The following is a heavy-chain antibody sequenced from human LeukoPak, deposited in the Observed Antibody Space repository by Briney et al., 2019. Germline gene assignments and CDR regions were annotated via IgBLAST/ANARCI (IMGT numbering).Heavy chain of an antibody. J-gene: IGHJ3*01. V-gene: IGHV3-23*01. Sequence: GGSLRLSCAASGFSFNNNAMSWVRQAPGKGLEWVSAINGGGDATEYAGSVKGRFTISRDNSKKTLYLQMNSLRPEDTAVYYCARCTASCYANAYDVWGQGTLLTVSS. CDR2: INGGGDAT. CDR3: ARCTASCYANAYDV. D-gene: IGHD2-2*01. CDR1: GFSFNNNA.